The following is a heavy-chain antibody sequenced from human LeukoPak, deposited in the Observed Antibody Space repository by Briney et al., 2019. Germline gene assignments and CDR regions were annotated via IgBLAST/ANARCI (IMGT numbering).Heavy chain of an antibody. V-gene: IGHV4-30-4*01. CDR3: ARDFVRFASTGHYYYGMDV. CDR2: IYYSGST. D-gene: IGHD5/OR15-5a*01. CDR1: GGSISSGDYY. J-gene: IGHJ6*04. Sequence: PSETLSLTCTVSGGSISSGDYYWSWIRRPPGKGLEWIGYIYYSGSTYYNPSLKSRVTISVDTSKNQFSLKLSSVTAADTAVYYCARDFVRFASTGHYYYGMDVWGKGTTVTVSS.